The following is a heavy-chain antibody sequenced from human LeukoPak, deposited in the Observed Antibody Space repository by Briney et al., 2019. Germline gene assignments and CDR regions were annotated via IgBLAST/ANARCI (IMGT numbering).Heavy chain of an antibody. D-gene: IGHD3-9*01. V-gene: IGHV4-39*07. CDR1: GGSISSSSYY. J-gene: IGHJ3*02. CDR3: ARGGLVGRYFDWLRMTSGAFDI. Sequence: PSETLSLTCTVSGGSISSSSYYWGWIRQPPGKGLEWIGSIYYSGSTYYNPSLKSRVTISVDTSKNQFSLKLSSVTAADTAVYYCARGGLVGRYFDWLRMTSGAFDIWGQGTMVTVSS. CDR2: IYYSGST.